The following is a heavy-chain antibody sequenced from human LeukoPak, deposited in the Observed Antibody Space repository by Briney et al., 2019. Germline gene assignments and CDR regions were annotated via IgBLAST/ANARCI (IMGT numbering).Heavy chain of an antibody. J-gene: IGHJ4*02. CDR1: GFTFSSHG. Sequence: PGRSLRLSCAASGFTFSSHGMHWVRQAPGKGLEWVAVIFYDGTKKYYADSVKGRLTISRDNSKNTLYLQMNSLRAEDTAVYYCGKGPGQWGPYSGWELIDYWGQGTLVTVSS. CDR3: GKGPGQWGPYSGWELIDY. CDR2: IFYDGTKK. D-gene: IGHD6-19*01. V-gene: IGHV3-30*18.